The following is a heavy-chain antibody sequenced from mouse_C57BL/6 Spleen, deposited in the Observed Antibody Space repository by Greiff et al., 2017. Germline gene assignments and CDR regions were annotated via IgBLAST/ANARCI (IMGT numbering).Heavy chain of an antibody. V-gene: IGHV1-59*01. CDR2: IDPSDSYT. D-gene: IGHD3-3*01. CDR3: AIGLGGAMDY. J-gene: IGHJ4*01. Sequence: VKLQQPGAELVRPGTSVKLSCKASGYTFTSYWMHWVKQRPGQGLEWIGVIDPSDSYTNYNQKFKGKATLTVDTSSSTAYMQLSSLTSEDSAVYYGAIGLGGAMDYWGQGTSVTVSS. CDR1: GYTFTSYW.